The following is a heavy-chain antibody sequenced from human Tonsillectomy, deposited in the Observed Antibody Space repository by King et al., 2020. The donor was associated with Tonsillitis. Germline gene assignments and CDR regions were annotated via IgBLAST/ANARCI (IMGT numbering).Heavy chain of an antibody. J-gene: IGHJ5*02. CDR2: IRGDGSNV. V-gene: IGHV3-30*02. CDR1: GFTFSSYG. D-gene: IGHD5-24*01. CDR3: ARNGLNDGYHNWFDP. Sequence: QLVQSGGGVVQPGGSLRLSCEVSGFTFSSYGMHWVRQAAGKGLEWVAFIRGDGSNVWYVDSVKGRFTISRDNSRNSLYLQMNSLRPEDTALYYCARNGLNDGYHNWFDPWGQGALVTVSS.